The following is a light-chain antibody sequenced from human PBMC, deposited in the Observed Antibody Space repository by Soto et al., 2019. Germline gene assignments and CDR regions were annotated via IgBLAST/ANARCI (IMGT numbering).Light chain of an antibody. J-gene: IGLJ1*01. CDR3: SSYTSSSTL. CDR2: AVT. CDR1: SSDVDGYNY. Sequence: QSVLTQPASVSGSPGQSITISCTGTSSDVDGYNYVSWYQQHPGKAPKLMIYAVTDRPSGVSSRFSGSKSGNTASLTISGLQAEDEADYYCSSYTSSSTLFGTGTKLTVL. V-gene: IGLV2-14*01.